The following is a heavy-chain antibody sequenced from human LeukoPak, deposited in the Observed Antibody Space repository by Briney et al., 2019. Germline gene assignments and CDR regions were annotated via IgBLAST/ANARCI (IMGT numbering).Heavy chain of an antibody. Sequence: PGGSLRLSCAASGFTFSSYSMNWVRQAPGKGLEWVSSISSSSSYIYYADSVKGRFTISRDNAENSLYLQMNSLRVEDTAVYYCARGGAARPDFWGQGTLVTVSS. CDR2: ISSSSSYI. CDR3: ARGGAARPDF. J-gene: IGHJ4*02. V-gene: IGHV3-21*01. D-gene: IGHD6-6*01. CDR1: GFTFSSYS.